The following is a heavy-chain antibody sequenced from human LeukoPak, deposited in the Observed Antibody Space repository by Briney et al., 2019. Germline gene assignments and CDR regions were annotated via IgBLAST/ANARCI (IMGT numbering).Heavy chain of an antibody. CDR2: ISGSGGST. J-gene: IGHJ3*02. Sequence: PGGSLRLSCAASGFTVSSNYMSWVRQAPGKGLERVSAISGSGGSTYYADSVKGRFTISRDNSKNTLYLQMNSLRAEDTAVYYCAKDHPYGDYVIPDAFDIWGQGTMVTVSS. V-gene: IGHV3-23*01. CDR3: AKDHPYGDYVIPDAFDI. D-gene: IGHD4-17*01. CDR1: GFTVSSNY.